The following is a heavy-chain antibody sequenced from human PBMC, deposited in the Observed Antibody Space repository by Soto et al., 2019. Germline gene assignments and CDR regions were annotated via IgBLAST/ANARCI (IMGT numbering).Heavy chain of an antibody. J-gene: IGHJ4*02. CDR3: ARGIDTSGYSQYHFDY. V-gene: IGHV3-33*01. CDR1: GFRFSSYG. Sequence: GGSLRLSCAASGFRFSSYGIHWVRQAPGKGLEWVAVIRHDGSNIHYGDSVKGRFTISRDNSKNTVYLQMNSLRAEDTAVYYCARGIDTSGYSQYHFDYWGQGTPVTV. CDR2: IRHDGSNI. D-gene: IGHD3-22*01.